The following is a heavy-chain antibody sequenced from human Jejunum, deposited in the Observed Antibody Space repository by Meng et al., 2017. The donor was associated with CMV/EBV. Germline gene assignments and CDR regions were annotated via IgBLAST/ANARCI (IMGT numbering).Heavy chain of an antibody. CDR1: GGTLSSYV. CDR2: IIPIIGRP. V-gene: IGHV1-69*04. Sequence: SGGTLSSYVISWVRQAPGQGLEWMGRIIPIIGRPHHAQRFQDRVSITADKATSTVYMELRTLTSEDTAVYFCASDITGNSYAYDSWGQGTLVTISS. J-gene: IGHJ5*01. CDR3: ASDITGNSYAYDS. D-gene: IGHD3-16*01.